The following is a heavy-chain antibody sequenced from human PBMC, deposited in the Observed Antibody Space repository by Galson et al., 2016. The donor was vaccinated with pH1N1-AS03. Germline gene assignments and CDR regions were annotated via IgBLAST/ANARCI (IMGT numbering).Heavy chain of an antibody. CDR2: IIPVMTTL. V-gene: IGHV1-69*11. CDR3: VRDMGTTTAASGF. J-gene: IGHJ4*02. Sequence: SVKVSCKASGGTFNSYAFTWVRQAPGQGLEWMGRIIPVMTTLNYAQKLQDRVTITADESTATSYMELTRLRSEDTALYYCVRDMGTTTAASGFWGQGILVTVSS. D-gene: IGHD6-13*01. CDR1: GGTFNSYA.